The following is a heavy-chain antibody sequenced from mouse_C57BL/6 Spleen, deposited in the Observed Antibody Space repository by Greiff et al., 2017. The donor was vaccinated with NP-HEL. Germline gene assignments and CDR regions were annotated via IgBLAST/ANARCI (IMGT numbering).Heavy chain of an antibody. CDR1: GFSLTSYG. CDR2: IWRGGST. Sequence: VQLVESGPGLVQPSQSLSITCTVSGFSLTSYGVHWVRQSPGKGLEWLGVIWRGGSTDYNAAFMSRLSITKDNSKSQVFFKMNSLQADDTAIYYCAKNSGYYGSNWYFDVWGTGTTVTVSS. CDR3: AKNSGYYGSNWYFDV. J-gene: IGHJ1*03. V-gene: IGHV2-5*01. D-gene: IGHD1-1*01.